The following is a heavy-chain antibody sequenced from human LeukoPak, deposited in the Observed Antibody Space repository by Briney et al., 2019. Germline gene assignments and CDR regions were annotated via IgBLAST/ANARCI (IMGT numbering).Heavy chain of an antibody. D-gene: IGHD7-27*01. Sequence: ASVKVSCKASEYTFTSYYMHWVRQAPGQGLEWMGIINPSGGSTSYAQKFQGRVTMTRDTSTSTVYMELSSLRSEDTAVYYCARAQSITGDVDVWGKGTTVTVSS. J-gene: IGHJ6*04. CDR3: ARAQSITGDVDV. V-gene: IGHV1-46*01. CDR2: INPSGGST. CDR1: EYTFTSYY.